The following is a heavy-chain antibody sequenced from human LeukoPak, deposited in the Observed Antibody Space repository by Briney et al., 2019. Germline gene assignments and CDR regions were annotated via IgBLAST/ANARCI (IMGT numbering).Heavy chain of an antibody. CDR1: GFTFSSYG. V-gene: IGHV3-33*06. D-gene: IGHD5-18*01. CDR2: IWYDGSNK. CDR3: AKGLQLWGS. J-gene: IGHJ4*02. Sequence: GGSLRLSCAASGFTFSSYGMHWVRQAPGKGLEWVAVIWYDGSNKYYADSVKGRFTISRDNSKNTLYLQTNSLRAEDTAVYYCAKGLQLWGSWGQGTLVTVSS.